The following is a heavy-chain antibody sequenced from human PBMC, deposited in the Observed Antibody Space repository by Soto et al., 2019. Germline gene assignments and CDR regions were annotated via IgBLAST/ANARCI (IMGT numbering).Heavy chain of an antibody. D-gene: IGHD5-18*01. CDR1: GCCISSYY. V-gene: IGHV4-59*08. CDR3: ARRYGSCFAY. CDR2: IYYSGIT. Sequence: QVQLQEAGPGLVKSSETLSLTCTVSGCCISSYYWSWIRQPPGKGLEWIGYIYYSGITHYNPSLTSGVTIPADLSKNQFPRKLGSVTAADKAAYYCARRYGSCFAYRAQGPLVSVS. J-gene: IGHJ4*02.